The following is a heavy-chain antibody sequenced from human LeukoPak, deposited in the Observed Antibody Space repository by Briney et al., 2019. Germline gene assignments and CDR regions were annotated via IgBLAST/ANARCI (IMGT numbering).Heavy chain of an antibody. CDR3: ARGHYYDSSGYSGDY. Sequence: GASVKVSCKASGYTFTSYGISWVRQAPGQGLEWMGWISAYNGNTNYAQKLQGRVTMTTDTSTSTADMELRSLRSDDTAVYYCARGHYYDSSGYSGDYWGQGTLVTVSS. V-gene: IGHV1-18*01. CDR2: ISAYNGNT. J-gene: IGHJ4*02. CDR1: GYTFTSYG. D-gene: IGHD3-22*01.